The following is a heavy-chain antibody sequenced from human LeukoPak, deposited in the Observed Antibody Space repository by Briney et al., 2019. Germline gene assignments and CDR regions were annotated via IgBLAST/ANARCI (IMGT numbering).Heavy chain of an antibody. Sequence: GGSLRLSCAASGFTFSSYSMNWLRQAPGKGLEWVSSISSSSSYIYYADSVKGRFTISRDNAKNSLYLQMNSLRAEDTAVYYCARDAAYSSGWFDYWGQGTLVTVSS. CDR3: ARDAAYSSGWFDY. J-gene: IGHJ4*02. V-gene: IGHV3-21*01. D-gene: IGHD6-19*01. CDR1: GFTFSSYS. CDR2: ISSSSSYI.